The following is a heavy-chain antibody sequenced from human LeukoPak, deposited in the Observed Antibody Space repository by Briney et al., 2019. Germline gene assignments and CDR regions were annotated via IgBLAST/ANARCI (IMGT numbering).Heavy chain of an antibody. CDR1: GYPFTSYW. Sequence: GESLKISCKGSGYPFTSYWIGWVRQMPGKGLEWMGIIYPSDSDTRYSPSFQGQVTISADKSINTAYLQWSSLKASDTAIYYCARSYSAYNYWGQGTLVTVSS. CDR2: IYPSDSDT. J-gene: IGHJ4*02. CDR3: ARSYSAYNY. V-gene: IGHV5-51*01. D-gene: IGHD5-12*01.